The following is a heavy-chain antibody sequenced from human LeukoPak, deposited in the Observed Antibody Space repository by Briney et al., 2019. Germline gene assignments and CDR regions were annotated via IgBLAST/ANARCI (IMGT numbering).Heavy chain of an antibody. Sequence: GGSLRLSCTASGFTFGDYAMSWFRQAPGRGLEWVGFIRSKTYGGTTEYAASVKGRFTISRDDSKSIAYLQMNSLKTEDTAVYYCTRIMRGGYLAAGRWGQGTLVTVSS. CDR1: GFTFGDYA. CDR3: TRIMRGGYLAAGR. D-gene: IGHD1-26*01. CDR2: IRSKTYGGTT. V-gene: IGHV3-49*03. J-gene: IGHJ4*02.